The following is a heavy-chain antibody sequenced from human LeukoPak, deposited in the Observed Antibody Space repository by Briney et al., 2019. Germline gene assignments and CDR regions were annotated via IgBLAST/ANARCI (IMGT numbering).Heavy chain of an antibody. CDR3: ARDAAAGFDP. J-gene: IGHJ5*02. V-gene: IGHV4-30-4*08. CDR2: IYYSGST. D-gene: IGHD6-13*01. CDR1: GGSISSGGYY. Sequence: SQTLSLTCTVSGGSISSGGYYWSWIRQHPGKGLEWIGYIYYSGSTYYNPSLKSRVTISVDTSKNQFSLKLSSVTAADTAVYYCARDAAAGFDPWGQGTLVTVSS.